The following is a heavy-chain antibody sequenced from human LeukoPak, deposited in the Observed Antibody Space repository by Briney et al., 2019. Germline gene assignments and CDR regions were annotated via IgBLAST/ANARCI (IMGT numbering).Heavy chain of an antibody. V-gene: IGHV1-2*02. D-gene: IGHD2-21*02. CDR2: INPNSGGT. Sequence: EASVKVSCKASGYMFTGYYMHWVRQAPGQGLEWMGWINPNSGGTNYAQKFQGRVTMTRDTSISTAYMELSCLRSDDTAVYYCARGYCSGDCFTLFDYWGQGTLVTVSS. CDR3: ARGYCSGDCFTLFDY. CDR1: GYMFTGYY. J-gene: IGHJ4*02.